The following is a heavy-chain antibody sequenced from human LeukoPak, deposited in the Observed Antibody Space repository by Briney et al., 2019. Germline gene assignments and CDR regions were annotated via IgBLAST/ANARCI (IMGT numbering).Heavy chain of an antibody. Sequence: SVKVSCKASGYTFTGYYIHWVRQAPGQGLEWMGGIIPIFGTANYAQKFQGRVTITADESTSTAYMELSSLRSEDTAVYYCAREDSVVVPAAKAPSDYYYGMDVWGQGTTVTVSS. CDR2: IIPIFGTA. V-gene: IGHV1-69*13. J-gene: IGHJ6*02. D-gene: IGHD2-2*01. CDR1: GYTFTGYY. CDR3: AREDSVVVPAAKAPSDYYYGMDV.